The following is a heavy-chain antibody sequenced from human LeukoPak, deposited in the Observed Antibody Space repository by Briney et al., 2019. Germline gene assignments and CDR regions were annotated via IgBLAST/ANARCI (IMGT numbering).Heavy chain of an antibody. CDR1: GFTFSGSA. CDR2: IRSKAGSYAT. J-gene: IGHJ4*02. D-gene: IGHD6-19*01. Sequence: GGSLRLSCAASGFTFSGSAMRWVRQASGKGLEWLGRIRSKAGSYATAYAESVKGRFTVSRDDSKNTAYLQMNSLKTEDTAVYYCTRSGSGWYYDYWGQGTLVTVSS. CDR3: TRSGSGWYYDY. V-gene: IGHV3-73*01.